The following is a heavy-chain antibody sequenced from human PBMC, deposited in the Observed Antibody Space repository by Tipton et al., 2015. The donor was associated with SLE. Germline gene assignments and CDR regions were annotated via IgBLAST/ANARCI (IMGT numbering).Heavy chain of an antibody. CDR3: ARESSYGAFDI. CDR2: IYYSGST. J-gene: IGHJ3*02. CDR1: GGSISSYY. D-gene: IGHD5-18*01. Sequence: TLSLTCTVSGGSISSYYWSWIRQPPGKGLEWIGYIYYSGSTIYNPSLKSRVTISVDTSKNQFSLKLSSVTAADTAVYYCARESSYGAFDIWGQGTMVTVSS. V-gene: IGHV4-59*01.